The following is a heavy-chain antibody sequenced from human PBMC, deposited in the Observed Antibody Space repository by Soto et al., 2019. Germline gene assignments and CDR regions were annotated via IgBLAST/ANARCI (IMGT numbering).Heavy chain of an antibody. Sequence: QVQLQESGPGLVQPSQTLSLTCTVSGDSISSGAYYWSWIRQPPGKGLEWIGYIYHSGATYYNPSRERRVTMSVDTSKTQFSLRRSSVTAADTAVYYCARDGGYATVDCWGQGTLVTVSS. J-gene: IGHJ4*02. CDR2: IYHSGAT. V-gene: IGHV4-30-4*01. CDR1: GDSISSGAYY. D-gene: IGHD2-2*01. CDR3: ARDGGYATVDC.